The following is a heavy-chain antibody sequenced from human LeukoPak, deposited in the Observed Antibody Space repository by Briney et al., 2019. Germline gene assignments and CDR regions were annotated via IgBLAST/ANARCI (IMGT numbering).Heavy chain of an antibody. CDR3: ARVSGSYFRSRYYFDY. J-gene: IGHJ4*02. CDR2: IYYSGST. Sequence: SETLSLTCTVSDGSISSYYWSWIRQPPGKGLEWIGYIYYSGSTNYNPSLKSRVTISVDTSKNQFSLKLSSVTAADTAVYYCARVSGSYFRSRYYFDYWGQGTLVTVSS. V-gene: IGHV4-59*01. CDR1: DGSISSYY. D-gene: IGHD1-26*01.